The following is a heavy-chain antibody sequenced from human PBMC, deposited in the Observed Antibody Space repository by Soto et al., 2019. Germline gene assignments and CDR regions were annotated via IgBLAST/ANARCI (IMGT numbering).Heavy chain of an antibody. D-gene: IGHD2-2*01. J-gene: IGHJ6*02. CDR3: AKDRVVVPAAPTNYYYYYGMDV. CDR2: ISYDGSNK. CDR1: GFTFSSYG. Sequence: GGSLRLSCAASGFTFSSYGMHWVRQAPGKGLEWVAVISYDGSNKYYADSVKGRFTISRDNSKNTLYLQMNSLRAEDTAVYYCAKDRVVVPAAPTNYYYYYGMDVWGQGTTVTV. V-gene: IGHV3-30*18.